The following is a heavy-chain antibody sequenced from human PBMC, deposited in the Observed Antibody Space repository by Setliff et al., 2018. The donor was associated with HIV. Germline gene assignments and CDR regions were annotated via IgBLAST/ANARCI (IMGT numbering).Heavy chain of an antibody. CDR3: ARVIKSALLN. CDR1: GGPVSPFS. V-gene: IGHV4-59*02. Sequence: SETLSLTCSVSGGPVSPFSWTWVRQSPGKGMEWIGYLYISGNTDYNPSLRGRVTISRDTSKNEFSLILSSVTAADAGVYFCARVIKSALLNWGRGTMVTVSS. J-gene: IGHJ4*02. CDR2: LYISGNT.